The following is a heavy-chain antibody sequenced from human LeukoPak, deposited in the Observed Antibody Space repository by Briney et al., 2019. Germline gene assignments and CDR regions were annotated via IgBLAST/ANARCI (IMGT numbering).Heavy chain of an antibody. CDR1: GGSISSYY. CDR3: ARRSPRTTENYFDN. Sequence: SETLSLTCTVSGGSISSYYWSWIRQPPGKGLEWIVYIYYSGSSGSTFYSPSLRSRVTISVDTSKNQFSLKVNSVTAADTATYFCARRSPRTTENYFDNWGQGTLVTASS. D-gene: IGHD4-17*01. CDR2: IYYSGSSGST. J-gene: IGHJ4*02. V-gene: IGHV4-59*08.